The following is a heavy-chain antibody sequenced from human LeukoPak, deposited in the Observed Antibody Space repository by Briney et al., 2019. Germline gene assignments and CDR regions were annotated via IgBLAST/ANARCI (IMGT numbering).Heavy chain of an antibody. D-gene: IGHD1-1*01. CDR1: GGSFSGYY. V-gene: IGHV4-34*01. CDR3: ARSSDVTTGTAWGWFDP. CDR2: INHSGST. J-gene: IGHJ5*02. Sequence: ESSETLSLTCAVYGGSFSGYYWSWIRQPPGKGLEWIGEINHSGSTNYNPSLKSRVTISVDTSKNQFSLKLSSVTAADTAVYYCARSSDVTTGTAWGWFDPWGQGTLVTVSS.